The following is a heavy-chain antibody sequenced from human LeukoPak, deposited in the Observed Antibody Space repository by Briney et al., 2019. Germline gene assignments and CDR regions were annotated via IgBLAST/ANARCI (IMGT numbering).Heavy chain of an antibody. V-gene: IGHV3-23*01. CDR3: AKDWGY. Sequence: GGYLRLYCAASGFTFSNYAMNWLRQAPGKGLQWVSVIRGSDGSTYYADCVKGRFTISRDNSKNTLYLQMNSLRVEDTAVYYCAKDWGYWGQGTLVTVSS. CDR1: GFTFSNYA. J-gene: IGHJ4*02. CDR2: IRGSDGST. D-gene: IGHD3-16*01.